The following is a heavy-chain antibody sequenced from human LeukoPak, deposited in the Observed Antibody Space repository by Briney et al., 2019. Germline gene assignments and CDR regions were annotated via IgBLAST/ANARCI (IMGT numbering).Heavy chain of an antibody. CDR2: IYTSGST. Sequence: PSETLSLTCTVSGGSISSYYWSWIRQPAGKGLEWIGRIYTSGSTNYNPSLKSRVTISVDTSKNQFSLKLSSVTAADTAVYYCARDTGTAMVIGLLTYYFDYWGQGTLVTVSS. J-gene: IGHJ4*02. CDR1: GGSISSYY. V-gene: IGHV4-4*07. D-gene: IGHD5-18*01. CDR3: ARDTGTAMVIGLLTYYFDY.